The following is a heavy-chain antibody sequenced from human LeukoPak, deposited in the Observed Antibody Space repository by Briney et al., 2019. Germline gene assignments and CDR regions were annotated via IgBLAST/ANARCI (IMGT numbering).Heavy chain of an antibody. CDR1: GGSISSSSYY. CDR3: ARRGIIAVAGKEFDY. CDR2: IYYSGST. D-gene: IGHD6-19*01. Sequence: SSETLSLTCTVSGGSISSSSYYWGWIRQPPGKGLEWIGSIYYSGSTYYNPSLKSRVTISVDTSKNQFSLKLSSVTAADTAVYYCARRGIIAVAGKEFDYWGQGTLVTVSS. V-gene: IGHV4-39*01. J-gene: IGHJ4*02.